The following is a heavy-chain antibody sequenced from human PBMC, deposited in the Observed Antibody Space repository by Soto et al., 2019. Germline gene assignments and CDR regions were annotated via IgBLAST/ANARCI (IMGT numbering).Heavy chain of an antibody. CDR3: ARDLGIAVAVVDAFDI. Sequence: QVQLVESGGGVVQPGRSLRLSCAASGFTFSSYGMHWVRQAPGKGLEWVAVIWYDGSNKYYADSVKGRFTISRDNSKNTLYLQMNSLRAEDTAVYYCARDLGIAVAVVDAFDIWGQGTMVTVSS. D-gene: IGHD6-19*01. V-gene: IGHV3-33*01. J-gene: IGHJ3*02. CDR1: GFTFSSYG. CDR2: IWYDGSNK.